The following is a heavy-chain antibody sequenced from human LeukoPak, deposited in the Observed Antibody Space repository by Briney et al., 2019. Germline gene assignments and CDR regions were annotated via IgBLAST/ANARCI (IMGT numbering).Heavy chain of an antibody. Sequence: SETLSLTCTVSGGSISSSSYYWSWIRQPPGKGLEWIGYIYYSGSTNYNPSLKSRVTISVDTSKNQFSLKLSSVTAADTAVYYCASLRGVPASERTYYYGMDVWGQGTTVTVSS. J-gene: IGHJ6*02. CDR1: GGSISSSSYY. CDR2: IYYSGST. V-gene: IGHV4-61*05. CDR3: ASLRGVPASERTYYYGMDV. D-gene: IGHD2-2*01.